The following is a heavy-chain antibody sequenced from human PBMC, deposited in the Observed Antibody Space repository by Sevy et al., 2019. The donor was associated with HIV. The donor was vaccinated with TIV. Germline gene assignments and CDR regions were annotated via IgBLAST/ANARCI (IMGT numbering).Heavy chain of an antibody. V-gene: IGHV3-23*01. Sequence: GGSLELSCAASGFAFYDYSMSWIRQAPGKGLEWVATLSFGCGKINYADSVKGRFTISRDNSKNSFYLQMDNLRVEDTALYYCAREGCTRPHDYWGQGTRVTVSS. CDR3: AREGCTRPHDY. J-gene: IGHJ4*02. D-gene: IGHD2-8*01. CDR2: LSFGCGKI. CDR1: GFAFYDYS.